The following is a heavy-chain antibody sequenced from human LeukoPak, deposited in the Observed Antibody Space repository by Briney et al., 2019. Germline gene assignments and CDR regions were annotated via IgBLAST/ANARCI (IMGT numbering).Heavy chain of an antibody. CDR3: AREDTALVTLDY. CDR2: ISSSGSTI. Sequence: GGSLRLSCAASGFTFSSYEMNWVRQAPGKGLEWVSYISSSGSTIYYADSVKGRFTISRDNANYSLYLQMNSLRAEDTAVYYCAREDTALVTLDYWGQGTLVTVSS. J-gene: IGHJ4*02. V-gene: IGHV3-48*03. CDR1: GFTFSSYE. D-gene: IGHD5-18*01.